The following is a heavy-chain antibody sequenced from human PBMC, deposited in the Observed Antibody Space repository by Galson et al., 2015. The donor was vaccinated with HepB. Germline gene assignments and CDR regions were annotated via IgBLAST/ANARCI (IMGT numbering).Heavy chain of an antibody. J-gene: IGHJ4*02. CDR2: MYSDSNT. CDR3: ARGILGLIPIDY. V-gene: IGHV3-66*01. CDR1: GFTVSSHY. D-gene: IGHD3/OR15-3a*01. Sequence: SLRLSCAASGFTVSSHYMSWVRQAPGKGLEWVSFMYSDSNTYYADSVKGRFTISRDNSKNTLYLQMSSLRAEDTAVYYCARGILGLIPIDYWGQGTLVTVSS.